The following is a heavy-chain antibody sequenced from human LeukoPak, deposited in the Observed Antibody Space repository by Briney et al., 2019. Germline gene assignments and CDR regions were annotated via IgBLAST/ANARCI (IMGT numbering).Heavy chain of an antibody. CDR2: INHSGST. V-gene: IGHV4-34*01. J-gene: IGHJ4*02. D-gene: IGHD6-19*01. CDR1: GGSFSGYY. CDR3: ARGGGLVRYYFDY. Sequence: SETLSLTCAVYGGSFSGYYWSWIRQPPGKGLEWIGEINHSGSTNCNPSLKSRVTISVDTSKNQFSLKLSSVTAADTAVYYCARGGGLVRYYFDYWGQGTLVTVSS.